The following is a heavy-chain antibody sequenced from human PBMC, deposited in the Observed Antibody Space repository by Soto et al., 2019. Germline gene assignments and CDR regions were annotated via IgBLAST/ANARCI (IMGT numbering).Heavy chain of an antibody. V-gene: IGHV1-69*13. J-gene: IGHJ6*02. D-gene: IGHD2-2*02. CDR3: ASTISQHCSSTSCYTYDYYGMDV. CDR1: GGTFSSYA. Sequence: GASVNVSCKASGGTFSSYAISWVRQAPGQGLEWMGGIIPIFGTANYAQKFQGRVTITADESTSTAYMELSSLRSEDTAVYYCASTISQHCSSTSCYTYDYYGMDVWGQGTTVTVSS. CDR2: IIPIFGTA.